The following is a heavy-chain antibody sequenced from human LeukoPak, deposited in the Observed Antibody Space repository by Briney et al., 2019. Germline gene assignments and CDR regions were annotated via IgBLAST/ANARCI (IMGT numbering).Heavy chain of an antibody. CDR1: GFTFSSYE. D-gene: IGHD2-15*01. V-gene: IGHV3-48*03. Sequence: GGSLRLSCAASGFTFSSYEMNWVRQAPGEGLEWVSYISSSGSTIYYADSVKGRFTISRDNAKNSLYLQMNSLRAEDTAVYYCARLAYMVVVAATQGKDYYYMDVWGKGTTVTVSS. J-gene: IGHJ6*03. CDR2: ISSSGSTI. CDR3: ARLAYMVVVAATQGKDYYYMDV.